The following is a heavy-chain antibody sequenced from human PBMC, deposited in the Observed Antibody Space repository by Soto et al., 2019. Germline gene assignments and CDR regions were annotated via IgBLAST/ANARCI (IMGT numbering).Heavy chain of an antibody. CDR1: GGSISSSSYY. V-gene: IGHV4-39*01. D-gene: IGHD4-17*01. CDR3: ARHGDYGAYGPLVWFDP. Sequence: QLQLQESGPGLVKPSETLSLTCTVSGGSISSSSYYWGWIRQPPGKGLEWIGSIYYSGSTYYNPSRKCRLTLSLDTSKTPFSLKLSSVAAADTAVYYCARHGDYGAYGPLVWFDPWGKGTLVTVSS. CDR2: IYYSGST. J-gene: IGHJ5*02.